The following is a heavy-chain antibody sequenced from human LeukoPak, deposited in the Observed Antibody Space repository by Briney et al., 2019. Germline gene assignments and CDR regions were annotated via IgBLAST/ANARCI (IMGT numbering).Heavy chain of an antibody. CDR2: ISGSGGST. CDR3: AKDSDRYSSSCFDY. V-gene: IGHV3-23*01. Sequence: GGSLRFSCAASGFTFSSYAMSWVRQAPGKGLEWVSAISGSGGSTYYADSVKGRFTISRDNSKNTLYLQMNSLRAEDTAVYYCAKDSDRYSSSCFDYWGQGTLVTVSS. J-gene: IGHJ4*02. CDR1: GFTFSSYA. D-gene: IGHD6-13*01.